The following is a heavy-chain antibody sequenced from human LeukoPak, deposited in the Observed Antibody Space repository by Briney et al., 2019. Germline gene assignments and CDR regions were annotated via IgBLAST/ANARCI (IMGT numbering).Heavy chain of an antibody. D-gene: IGHD1-26*01. CDR2: IRYDGSNK. J-gene: IGHJ4*01. V-gene: IGHV3-30*02. CDR3: VKVGATTLDY. CDR1: GFTFSSYG. Sequence: GGSLRLSCAASGFTFSSYGMHWVRQAPGKGLEWVAFIRYDGSNKYYADSVKGRFTISRDNSKNTLYLQMNSLRAEDTAVYYCVKVGATTLDYWGXXXLVTVS.